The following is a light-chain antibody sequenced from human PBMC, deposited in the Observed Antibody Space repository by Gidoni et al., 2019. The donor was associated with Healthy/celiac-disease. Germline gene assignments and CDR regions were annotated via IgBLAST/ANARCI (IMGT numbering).Light chain of an antibody. Sequence: DIMMSQCPDSLAVSLGERATINCKSSQSVLYSSNNKNYLAWYQQKPGLPPKLLIYWASTRESGVPDRFSCSGSGTDFTLTISSLQAEDVAVYYCQQYYSTPPTFGGGTKVEIK. V-gene: IGKV4-1*01. CDR3: QQYYSTPPT. CDR1: QSVLYSSNNKNY. CDR2: WAS. J-gene: IGKJ4*01.